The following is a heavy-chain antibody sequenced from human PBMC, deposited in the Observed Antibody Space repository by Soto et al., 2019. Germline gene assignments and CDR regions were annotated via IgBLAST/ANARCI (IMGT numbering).Heavy chain of an antibody. CDR1: GFSLSTSGVG. D-gene: IGHD3-3*01. CDR2: IYWDDEK. CDR3: AHRVLRTVFGLVTTTAIYFDF. J-gene: IGHJ4*02. V-gene: IGHV2-5*02. Sequence: QITLNESGPTLVKPTETLTLTCTFSGFSLSTSGVGVGWIRQSPGKAPEWLALIYWDDEKRYSASLKSRLTINNDTSKNQVVLTMANLDPADTATYHCAHRVLRTVFGLVTTTAIYFDFWGQGTPVAVSS.